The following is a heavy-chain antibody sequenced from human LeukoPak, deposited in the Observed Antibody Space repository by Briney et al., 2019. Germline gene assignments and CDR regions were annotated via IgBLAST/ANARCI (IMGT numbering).Heavy chain of an antibody. D-gene: IGHD5-24*01. V-gene: IGHV4-59*10. CDR1: GGSFSGYY. J-gene: IGHJ6*02. CDR3: ASTTVEMATITDYYYYGMDV. Sequence: PSETLSLTCAVYGGSFSGYYWSWIRQPAGKGLEWIGRIYTSGSTNYNPSLKSRVTMSVDTSKNQFSLKLSSVTAADTAVYYCASTTVEMATITDYYYYGMDVWGQGTTVTVSS. CDR2: IYTSGST.